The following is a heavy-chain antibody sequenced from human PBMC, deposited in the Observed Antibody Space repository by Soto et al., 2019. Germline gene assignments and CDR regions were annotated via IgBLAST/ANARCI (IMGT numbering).Heavy chain of an antibody. CDR1: GGTLSSFINYP. J-gene: IGHJ4*02. V-gene: IGHV1-69*06. CDR3: ARRDTSGFLRYFDN. Sequence: QMQLVQSGAEVKKPGSSVKVSCKASGGTLSSFINYPINGVRQAPGQGLEWMGGIVPNVGTVNYAQKFQGRVTITADKSTGTAYMELSSLRSEDTALYYCARRDTSGFLRYFDNWGQGTLVTVSS. D-gene: IGHD3-3*01. CDR2: IVPNVGTV.